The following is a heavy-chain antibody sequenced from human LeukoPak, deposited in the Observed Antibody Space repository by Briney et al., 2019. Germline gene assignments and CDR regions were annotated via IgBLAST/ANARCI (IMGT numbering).Heavy chain of an antibody. CDR3: ATEGYCSGGSCYSGAFDI. CDR2: FDPEEGET. D-gene: IGHD2-15*01. CDR1: GYTLTELS. Sequence: ASVKVSCKVSGYTLTELSMHCVRQAPGKGLGWVGGFDPEEGETIYAQKFQGRVTMTEDTSTDTAYMELSSLRSEDTAVYYCATEGYCSGGSCYSGAFDIWGQGTMVTVSS. V-gene: IGHV1-24*01. J-gene: IGHJ3*02.